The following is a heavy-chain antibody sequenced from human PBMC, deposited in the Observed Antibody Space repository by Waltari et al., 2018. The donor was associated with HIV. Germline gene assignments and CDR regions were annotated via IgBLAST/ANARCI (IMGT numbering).Heavy chain of an antibody. CDR3: ARDRQGPDSSGWLDY. D-gene: IGHD6-19*01. V-gene: IGHV1-69*04. J-gene: IGHJ4*02. CDR1: GGTFSSYA. Sequence: QVQLVLSGAEVKKPGSSVKLSCKASGGTFSSYAISWVRQALGQGLEWMGRIIPILGIANYAQKFQGRVTITADKSTSTAYMELSSLRSEDTAVYYCARDRQGPDSSGWLDYWGQGTLVTVS. CDR2: IIPILGIA.